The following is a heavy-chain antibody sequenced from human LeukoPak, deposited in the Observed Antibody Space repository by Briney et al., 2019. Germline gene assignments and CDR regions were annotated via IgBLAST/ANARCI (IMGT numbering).Heavy chain of an antibody. CDR3: ARVKDSDFDY. V-gene: IGHV3-53*01. CDR1: GFTVSSNY. Sequence: GRSLRLSCAASGFTVSSNYMSWVRQAPGKGLEWVSVIYSGGSTYYADSVKGRFTISRDNSKNTLYLQMNSLRAEDTAVYYCARVKDSDFDYWGQGTLVTVSS. J-gene: IGHJ4*02. CDR2: IYSGGST.